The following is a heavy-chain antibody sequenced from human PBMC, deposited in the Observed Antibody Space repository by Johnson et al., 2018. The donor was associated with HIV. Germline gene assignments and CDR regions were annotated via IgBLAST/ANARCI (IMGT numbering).Heavy chain of an antibody. J-gene: IGHJ3*02. CDR1: GFAFRTYW. CDR2: ISYDGSNK. V-gene: IGHV3-30-3*01. D-gene: IGHD5-18*01. Sequence: QVQLVESGGGLVQPGGSLRLSCAASGFAFRTYWMVWVRQVPGKGLEWGAVISYDGSNKYYADSVKGRVTISSDNSKNTLYLQINSLRPEDTAVYYCARLPSGYSRDDLDIWGQGTMVTVSS. CDR3: ARLPSGYSRDDLDI.